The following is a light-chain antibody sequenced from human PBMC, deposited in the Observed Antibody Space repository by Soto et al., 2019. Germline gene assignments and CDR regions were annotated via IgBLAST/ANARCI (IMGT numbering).Light chain of an antibody. Sequence: EIVMTQSPATLSVSPGERATLSCRASQSVNRNLAWYQQKFGQAPRLLIYAASTRATGIPARFSGSGSETEFTLTISRVKSEDFAIDYCQQYNNWWTFGQGAKVEI. CDR2: AAS. V-gene: IGKV3-15*01. CDR3: QQYNNWWT. J-gene: IGKJ1*01. CDR1: QSVNRN.